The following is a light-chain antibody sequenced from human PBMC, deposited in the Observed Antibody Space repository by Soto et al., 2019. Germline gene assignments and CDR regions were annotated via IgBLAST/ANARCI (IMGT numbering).Light chain of an antibody. CDR3: QQSYSTLSP. V-gene: IGKV1-39*01. J-gene: IGKJ2*01. CDR2: AAS. Sequence: DFQMTQSPSSLSASVGDRVTITCRARQSISSYLNWYQQKPGKAPTLLIYAASSLQSVFPSRFSGSGSGTDFTITISSLQPEDFATYYCQQSYSTLSPFGHGTNLEIK. CDR1: QSISSY.